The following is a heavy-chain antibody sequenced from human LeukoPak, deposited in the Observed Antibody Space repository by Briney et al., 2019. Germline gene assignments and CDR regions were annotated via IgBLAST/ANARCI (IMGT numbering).Heavy chain of an antibody. CDR3: ARAGYCSGGSCYSRYNWFDP. CDR2: INHSGST. V-gene: IGHV4-34*01. CDR1: GGSFSGCY. D-gene: IGHD2-15*01. J-gene: IGHJ5*02. Sequence: KPSETLSLTCAVYGGSFSGCYWSWIRQPPGKGLEWIGEINHSGSTNYNPSLKSRVTISVDTSKNQFSLKLSSVTAADTAVYYCARAGYCSGGSCYSRYNWFDPWGQGTLVTVSS.